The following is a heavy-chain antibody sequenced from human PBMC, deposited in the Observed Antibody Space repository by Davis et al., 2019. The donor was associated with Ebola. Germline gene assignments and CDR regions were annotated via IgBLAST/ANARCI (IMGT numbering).Heavy chain of an antibody. J-gene: IGHJ3*02. CDR1: GGSISSSSYY. V-gene: IGHV4-39*07. CDR3: AREAYYYDSSGYYRGAFDI. Sequence: SETLSLTCTVSGGSISSSSYYWGWIRQPPGKGLEWIGSIYYSGSTNYNPSLKSRVTISVDTSKNQFSLKLSSVTAADTAVYYCAREAYYYDSSGYYRGAFDIWGQGTMVTVSS. D-gene: IGHD3-22*01. CDR2: IYYSGST.